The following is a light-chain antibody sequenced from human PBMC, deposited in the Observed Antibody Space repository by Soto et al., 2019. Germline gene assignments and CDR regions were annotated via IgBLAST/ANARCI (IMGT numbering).Light chain of an antibody. CDR1: QSFSSY. CDR2: DAS. J-gene: IGKJ1*01. V-gene: IGKV3-11*01. Sequence: EIVWTQSPATLSLSPGERATLSCRASQSFSSYLAWYQQKPGQAPRLLIYDASNRATGIPARFSGSGSGTDFTLTISSLEPEDFAVYYCQQRSNWPRTFGQGTKVDIK. CDR3: QQRSNWPRT.